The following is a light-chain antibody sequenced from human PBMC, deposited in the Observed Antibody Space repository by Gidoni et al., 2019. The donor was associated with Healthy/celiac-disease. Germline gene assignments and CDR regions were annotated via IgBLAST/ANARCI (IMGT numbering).Light chain of an antibody. CDR2: DDS. CDR3: QVWDSSSDHWV. J-gene: IGLJ3*02. CDR1: NIGSKT. Sequence: SYVLTLPPPVSVAPGQTARITCGGNNIGSKTVHWYQQKPGQAPVLVVYDDSDRPSGIPERFSGSNSGNTATLTISRVEAGDEADYYGQVWDSSSDHWVFGGGTKLTVL. V-gene: IGLV3-21*02.